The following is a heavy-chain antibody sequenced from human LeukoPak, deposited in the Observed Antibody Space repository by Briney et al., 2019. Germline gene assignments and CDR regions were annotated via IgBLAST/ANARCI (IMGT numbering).Heavy chain of an antibody. CDR3: ARGGIVGSGSPTKDY. J-gene: IGHJ4*02. CDR2: IQYDGSNE. CDR1: GFTFSSYG. D-gene: IGHD3-10*01. Sequence: GGSLRLSCAASGFTFSSYGMHWVRQAPGKGLEWVAYIQYDGSNEQYADSVKGRFSISRDSSKNILYLQMNSLRAEDTAVYYCARGGIVGSGSPTKDYWGQGTLVTVSS. V-gene: IGHV3-30*02.